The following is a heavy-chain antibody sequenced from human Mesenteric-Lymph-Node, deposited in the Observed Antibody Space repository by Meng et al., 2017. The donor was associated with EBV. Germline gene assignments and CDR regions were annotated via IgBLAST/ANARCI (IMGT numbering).Heavy chain of an antibody. D-gene: IGHD3-22*01. CDR3: AREGGYYYNYDY. V-gene: IGHV1-18*01. CDR2: ISAYNGDT. Sequence: VQLVQSGAGGKEPGASVRVSCKPSGYSFSNYGITWVRLAPGQGLEWMGLISAYNGDTNYAQKFQGRVTMTTDTSTGTAYMELGSLRSDDTAVYYCAREGGYYYNYDYWGQGTLVTVSS. CDR1: GYSFSNYG. J-gene: IGHJ4*02.